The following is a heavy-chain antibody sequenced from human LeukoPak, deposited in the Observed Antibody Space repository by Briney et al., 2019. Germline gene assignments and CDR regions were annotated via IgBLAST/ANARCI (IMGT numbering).Heavy chain of an antibody. V-gene: IGHV3-11*01. Sequence: GGSLRLSCAASGFTFSDYYMNWIRQAPGKGLEWVSSISGGSRTINYADSVKGRFTTSGDNAKNSLYLLVNSLRAEDTAVYYCARAGQSDYWGQGTLVTVSS. CDR1: GFTFSDYY. J-gene: IGHJ4*02. CDR2: ISGGSRTI. CDR3: ARAGQSDY.